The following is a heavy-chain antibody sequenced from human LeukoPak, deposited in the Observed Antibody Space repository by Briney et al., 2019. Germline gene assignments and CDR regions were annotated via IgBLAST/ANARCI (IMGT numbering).Heavy chain of an antibody. D-gene: IGHD3-22*01. Sequence: GRSLRLPCVASGFIFSSSGMHWVRQAPGKALEWVAVIRFHGSDEEYADSVKGRFTISRDNSKSTLYLHMDNLRAEDTATYYCVQHRGIEGPMTWGQGTLVTVSS. J-gene: IGHJ5*02. CDR3: VQHRGIEGPMT. V-gene: IGHV3-33*06. CDR2: IRFHGSDE. CDR1: GFIFSSSG.